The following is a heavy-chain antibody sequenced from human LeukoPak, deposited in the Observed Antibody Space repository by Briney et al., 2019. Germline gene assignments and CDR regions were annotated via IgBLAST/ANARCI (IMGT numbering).Heavy chain of an antibody. CDR3: ARDLLAASLAGWFDP. V-gene: IGHV1-2*02. CDR1: GYTFTGHY. Sequence: ASVKVSCKASGYTFTGHYMHWVRQAPGQGLEWMGWINPNSGGTNYAQKFQGRVTMTRDTSISTAYMELSRLRSDDTAVYYCARDLLAASLAGWFDPWGQGTLVTVSS. CDR2: INPNSGGT. J-gene: IGHJ5*02. D-gene: IGHD6-13*01.